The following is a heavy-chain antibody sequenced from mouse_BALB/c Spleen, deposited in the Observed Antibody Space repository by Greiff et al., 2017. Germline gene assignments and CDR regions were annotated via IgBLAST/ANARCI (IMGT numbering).Heavy chain of an antibody. CDR1: GFSLTSYG. V-gene: IGHV2-6-7*01. CDR2: IWGDGST. D-gene: IGHD1-1*01. CDR3: ARDRTTLGVVEAMDY. Sequence: VKLVESGPGLVAPSQSLSITCTVSGFSLTSYGVHWVRQPPGKGLEWLGMIWGDGSTDYNSALKSRLSISKDNSKSQVFLKMNSLQTDDTARYYCARDRTTLGVVEAMDYWGQGTSVTVSS. J-gene: IGHJ4*01.